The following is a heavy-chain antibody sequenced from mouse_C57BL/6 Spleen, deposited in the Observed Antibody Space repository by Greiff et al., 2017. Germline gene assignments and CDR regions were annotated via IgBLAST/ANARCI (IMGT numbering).Heavy chain of an antibody. CDR2: IDPSDSYT. V-gene: IGHV1-69*01. Sequence: QVQLQQSGAELVMPGASVKLSCKASGYTFTSYWMHWVKQRPGQGLEWIGEIDPSDSYTNYNQKFKGKSTLTVDKSSSTAYMQLSSLTSEDSAVYYCARDGSSNAMDYWGQGTSVTVSS. J-gene: IGHJ4*01. CDR3: ARDGSSNAMDY. D-gene: IGHD1-1*01. CDR1: GYTFTSYW.